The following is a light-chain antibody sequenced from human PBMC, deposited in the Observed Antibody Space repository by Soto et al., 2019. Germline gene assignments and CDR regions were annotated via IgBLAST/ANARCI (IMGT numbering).Light chain of an antibody. J-gene: IGLJ3*02. V-gene: IGLV1-40*01. CDR3: QYYDSSLSGWV. CDR2: GNS. CDR1: SSNIGAGYD. Sequence: QSVLTQPPSVSGAPGQRVTISCTASSSNIGAGYDVHWYQQLPGTVPKLLIYGNSNRPSGVPDRFSGSKSGTSASLSITGLQAEDEADYYGQYYDSSLSGWVFGGGTKLTVL.